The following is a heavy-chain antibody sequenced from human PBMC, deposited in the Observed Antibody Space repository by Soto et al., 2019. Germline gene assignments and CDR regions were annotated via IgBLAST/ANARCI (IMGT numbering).Heavy chain of an antibody. CDR3: ASGGGWLIED. J-gene: IGHJ4*02. D-gene: IGHD3-16*01. V-gene: IGHV3-7*01. CDR1: GLPNNW. Sequence: DVRLVESGGGLVQPGGSLKPSCEDPGLPNNWMAWVRQAPGKGREWVANIKQDGSEIQYVDAVKGRFTISRDNAKKSLYLQMNSLTVEDTAVYYCASGGGWLIEDWGRGVKVIVSS. CDR2: IKQDGSEI.